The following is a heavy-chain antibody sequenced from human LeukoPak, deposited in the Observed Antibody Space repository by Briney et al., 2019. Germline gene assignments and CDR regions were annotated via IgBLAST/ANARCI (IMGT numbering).Heavy chain of an antibody. CDR1: GGSFSGYY. V-gene: IGHV4-34*01. CDR3: ARGKLAAAHRNWFDP. D-gene: IGHD6-13*01. Sequence: SETLSLTCAVYGGSFSGYYWGWIRQPPGKGLEWIGEINHSGSTNYNPSLKSRVTISVDTPKNQFSLKLSSVTAADTAVYYCARGKLAAAHRNWFDPWGQGTLVTVSS. J-gene: IGHJ5*02. CDR2: INHSGST.